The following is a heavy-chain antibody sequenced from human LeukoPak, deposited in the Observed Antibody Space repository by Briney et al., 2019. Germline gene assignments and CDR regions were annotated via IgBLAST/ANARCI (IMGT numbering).Heavy chain of an antibody. Sequence: PSETLSLTCAVYGGSFSGYYWSWIRQPPGKGLEWIGEINHSGSTNYNPSLKSRVTISVDTSKNQFYLKLSSVTAADTAVYYCARVGYSYGYDYWGQGTLVTVSS. CDR3: ARVGYSYGYDY. CDR2: INHSGST. V-gene: IGHV4-34*01. J-gene: IGHJ4*02. D-gene: IGHD5-18*01. CDR1: GGSFSGYY.